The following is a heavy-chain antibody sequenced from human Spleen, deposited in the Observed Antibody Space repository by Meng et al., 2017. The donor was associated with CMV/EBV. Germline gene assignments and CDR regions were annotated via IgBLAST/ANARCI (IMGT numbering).Heavy chain of an antibody. CDR3: AKDLSVLRFLEWLPDY. Sequence: GGSLRLSCAASGFTFSSYGMHWVRQAPGKGLEWVAVIWYDGSNKYYADSVKGRFTISRDNSKNTLYPQMNSLRAEDTAVYYCAKDLSVLRFLEWLPDYWGQGTLVTVSS. CDR1: GFTFSSYG. V-gene: IGHV3-33*06. D-gene: IGHD3-3*01. J-gene: IGHJ4*02. CDR2: IWYDGSNK.